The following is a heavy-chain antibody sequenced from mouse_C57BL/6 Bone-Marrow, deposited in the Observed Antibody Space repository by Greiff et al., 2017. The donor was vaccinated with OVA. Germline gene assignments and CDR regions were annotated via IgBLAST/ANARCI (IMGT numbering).Heavy chain of an antibody. D-gene: IGHD2-1*01. CDR2: INPNNGGT. V-gene: IGHV1-22*01. Sequence: EVHLVESGPELVKPGASVKMSCKASGYTFTDYNMHWVKQSHGKSLEWIGYINPNNGGTSYNQKFKGKATLTVNKSSSTAYMELRSLTSEDSAVYYCARSYYGNQRFAYWGQGTLVTVSA. J-gene: IGHJ3*01. CDR1: GYTFTDYN. CDR3: ARSYYGNQRFAY.